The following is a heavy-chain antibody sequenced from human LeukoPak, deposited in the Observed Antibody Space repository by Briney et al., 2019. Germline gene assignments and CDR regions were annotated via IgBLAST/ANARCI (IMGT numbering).Heavy chain of an antibody. J-gene: IGHJ4*02. CDR3: ANPADDDGDYGDPFDY. CDR2: ISGSGGST. D-gene: IGHD4-17*01. Sequence: SGGSLRLSCAASGFTFSSYAMRWVRQAPGKGLEWVSAISGSGGSTYYADSVKGRFTISRDNSKNTLYLQMNSLRAEDTAVYYCANPADDDGDYGDPFDYWGQGTLVTVSS. V-gene: IGHV3-23*01. CDR1: GFTFSSYA.